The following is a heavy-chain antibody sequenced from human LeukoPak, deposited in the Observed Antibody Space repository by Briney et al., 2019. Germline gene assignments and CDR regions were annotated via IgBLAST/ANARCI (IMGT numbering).Heavy chain of an antibody. CDR2: ISGSGGST. CDR1: GFTFSSYA. V-gene: IGHV3-23*01. CDR3: AKVSYDILPGYRAYYFDY. J-gene: IGHJ4*02. D-gene: IGHD3-9*01. Sequence: GGSLRLSCAASGFTFSSYAMSWVRQAPGKGLEWVSAISGSGGSTYYADSVKGRFTISRDNSKNTLYLQMNSLRAEDTAVYYCAKVSYDILPGYRAYYFDYWGQGTLVTVSS.